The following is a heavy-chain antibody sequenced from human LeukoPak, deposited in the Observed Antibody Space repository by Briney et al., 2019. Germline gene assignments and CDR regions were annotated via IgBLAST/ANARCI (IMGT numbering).Heavy chain of an antibody. J-gene: IGHJ4*02. V-gene: IGHV4-59*01. D-gene: IGHD3-22*01. CDR3: ARVTGYIVEDYFDY. Sequence: SETLSLTCAVYGGSFSGYYWSWIRQPPGKGLEWIGYIYYSGSTNYNPSLKSRVTISVDTSKNQFSLRLSSVTAADTAVYYCARVTGYIVEDYFDYWGQGTLVTASS. CDR1: GGSFSGYY. CDR2: IYYSGST.